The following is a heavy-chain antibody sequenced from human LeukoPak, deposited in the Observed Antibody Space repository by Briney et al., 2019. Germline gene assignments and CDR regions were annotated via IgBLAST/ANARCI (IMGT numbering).Heavy chain of an antibody. D-gene: IGHD3-10*01. V-gene: IGHV3-21*01. CDR3: ASNYYGSGSYRYYFDY. CDR1: GFTFSGYW. CDR2: ISSSSTYI. Sequence: GGSLRLSCAASGFTFSGYWMTWVRQAPGKGLEWVSSISSSSTYIYYADSVKGRFTISRDNAKNSLYLQMNSLRAEDTAVYYCASNYYGSGSYRYYFDYWGQGTLVTVSS. J-gene: IGHJ4*02.